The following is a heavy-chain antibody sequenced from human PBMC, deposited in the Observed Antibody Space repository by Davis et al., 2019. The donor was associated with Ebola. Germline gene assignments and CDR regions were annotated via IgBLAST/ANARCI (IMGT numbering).Heavy chain of an antibody. V-gene: IGHV4-34*01. CDR2: INHSGST. CDR3: ARVLIGYSGYDFKADWFDP. CDR1: GGSFSGYY. J-gene: IGHJ5*02. Sequence: SETPSLTCAVYGGSFSGYYWSWIRQPPGKGLEWIGEINHSGSTNYNPSLKSRVTISVDTSKNQFSLKLSSVTAADTAVYYCARVLIGYSGYDFKADWFDPWGQGTLVTVSS. D-gene: IGHD5-12*01.